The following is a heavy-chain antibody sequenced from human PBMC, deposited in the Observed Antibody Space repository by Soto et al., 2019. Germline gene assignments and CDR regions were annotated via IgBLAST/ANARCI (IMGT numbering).Heavy chain of an antibody. V-gene: IGHV3-66*01. CDR1: GFTVSSHY. CDR3: ARGTWIVRGLIPDAFDI. Sequence: EVQLVESGGGLVQPGGSPRLSCAASGFTVSSHYINWVRQAPGKGLDWVSVIYNSGTSFYADSVKGRFTVSRDTAKNSVFLQMSSLRAEDTAVYFCARGTWIVRGLIPDAFDIWGQGTMVTVSS. D-gene: IGHD3-10*01. J-gene: IGHJ3*02. CDR2: IYNSGTS.